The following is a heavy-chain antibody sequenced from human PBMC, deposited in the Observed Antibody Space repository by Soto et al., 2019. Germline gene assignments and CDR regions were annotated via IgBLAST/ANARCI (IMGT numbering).Heavy chain of an antibody. J-gene: IGHJ5*02. CDR1: GDSISSRSHY. D-gene: IGHD3-10*01. V-gene: IGHV4-31*02. Sequence: SQTLSLTCAVSGDSISSRSHYWNWIRRVPGRGLEFIGYIFYTGATYYNPSLRGRISMSVDTSKNQFSLTLRSVTAADTAIYYCAREGRHSGGMRESWFDPWGQGTQVTVSS. CDR2: IFYTGAT. CDR3: AREGRHSGGMRESWFDP.